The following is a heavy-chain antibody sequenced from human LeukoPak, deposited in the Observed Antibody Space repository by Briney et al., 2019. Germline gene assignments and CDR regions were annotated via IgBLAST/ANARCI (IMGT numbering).Heavy chain of an antibody. CDR2: IIPILGIA. Sequence: GASVKVSCKASGGTFSSYAISWVRQAPGQGLEWMGRIIPILGIANYAQKFQGRVTIAADKSTSTAYMELSSLRSEDTAVYYCARGRENTDRPYYDILNTWGQGTTVTVSS. J-gene: IGHJ6*02. D-gene: IGHD3-9*01. CDR3: ARGRENTDRPYYDILNT. V-gene: IGHV1-69*04. CDR1: GGTFSSYA.